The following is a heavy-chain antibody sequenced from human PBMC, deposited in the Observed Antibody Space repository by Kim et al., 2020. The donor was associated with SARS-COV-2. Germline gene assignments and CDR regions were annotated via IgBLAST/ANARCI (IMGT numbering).Heavy chain of an antibody. CDR2: ISGSGGNT. Sequence: GGSLRLSCAASGFTFSSYAMSWVRQAPGKGLEWVSTISGSGGNTYYADSVKGRFTISRDNSRNTLFLQMNSLRAEDTAVYYCAKDRGSDFPSTIFFWYFDLWGRGTLVTVSS. D-gene: IGHD3-9*01. CDR1: GFTFSSYA. V-gene: IGHV3-23*01. J-gene: IGHJ2*01. CDR3: AKDRGSDFPSTIFFWYFDL.